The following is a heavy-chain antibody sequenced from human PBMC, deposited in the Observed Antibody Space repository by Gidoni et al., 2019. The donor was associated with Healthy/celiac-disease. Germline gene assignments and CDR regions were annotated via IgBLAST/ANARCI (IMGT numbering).Heavy chain of an antibody. D-gene: IGHD6-13*01. J-gene: IGHJ5*02. CDR1: GGSISSSSYY. Sequence: QLQLQESGPGLVKPSETLSLTCTVSGGSISSSSYYRGWIRQPPGKGLEWIGSMYYSGSTYYNPSLKSRVTISVDTSKSQFSLKLSSVTAADTAGYYCARHARAAAGPGGGTVWFDPWGQGTLVTVSS. CDR2: MYYSGST. CDR3: ARHARAAAGPGGGTVWFDP. V-gene: IGHV4-39*01.